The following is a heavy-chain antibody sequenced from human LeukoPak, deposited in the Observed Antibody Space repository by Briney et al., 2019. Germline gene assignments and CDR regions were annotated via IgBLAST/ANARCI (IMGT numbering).Heavy chain of an antibody. D-gene: IGHD4-17*01. CDR2: GYHIGST. V-gene: IGHV4-39*07. J-gene: IGHJ5*02. Sequence: SETLSLTCTVSGGSISSSSYYWGWIRQPPGKGLEWIGSGYHIGSTYFNPSLRSRVTILIDIFKNQFSLKMSSVAAADTAIYYCARVGDYGDYVNWFDPWGPGTLVTVSS. CDR1: GGSISSSSYY. CDR3: ARVGDYGDYVNWFDP.